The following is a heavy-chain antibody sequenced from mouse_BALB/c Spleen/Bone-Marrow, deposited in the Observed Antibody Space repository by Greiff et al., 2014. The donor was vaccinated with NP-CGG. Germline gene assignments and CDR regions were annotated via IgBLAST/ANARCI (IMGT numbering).Heavy chain of an antibody. CDR3: ARALGDGYYYAMDY. D-gene: IGHD2-3*01. CDR2: IDPSDSET. V-gene: IGHV1-69*02. J-gene: IGHJ4*01. Sequence: VKLMESGAELVKPGAPVKLSCKASGYTFTSYWMNWVKQRPGRGLEWIGRIDPSDSETHYNQKLKDKATLIVDKSSSTAYIQLSSLTSEDSAVYYCARALGDGYYYAMDYWGQGTSVTVSS. CDR1: GYTFTSYW.